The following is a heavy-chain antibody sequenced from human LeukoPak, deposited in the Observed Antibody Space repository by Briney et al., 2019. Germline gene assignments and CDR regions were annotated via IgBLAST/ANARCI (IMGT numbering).Heavy chain of an antibody. CDR2: ISAYNGNT. V-gene: IGHV1-18*01. Sequence: ASVKVSCKASGYTFTSYGISWVRQAPGQGLEWMGWISAYNGNTNYAQKLQGRVTMTTDTSTSTAYKELRSLRSDDTAVYYCARWTTLVPAAIFNGNYMDVWGKGTTVTVSS. CDR1: GYTFTSYG. J-gene: IGHJ6*03. D-gene: IGHD2-2*01. CDR3: ARWTTLVPAAIFNGNYMDV.